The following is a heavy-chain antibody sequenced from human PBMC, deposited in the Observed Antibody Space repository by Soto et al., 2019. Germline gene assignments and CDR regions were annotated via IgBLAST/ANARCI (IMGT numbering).Heavy chain of an antibody. Sequence: GGSLRLSCAASGFTFSSYGMHWVRQAPGKGLEWVAVISCDGSNKYYADSVKGRFTISRDNSKNTLYLQLNSLRAEDTAVYYCARDKRDLRFLEWSYYFDYWGQGTLVTVSS. CDR1: GFTFSSYG. J-gene: IGHJ4*02. V-gene: IGHV3-30*03. D-gene: IGHD3-3*01. CDR3: ARDKRDLRFLEWSYYFDY. CDR2: ISCDGSNK.